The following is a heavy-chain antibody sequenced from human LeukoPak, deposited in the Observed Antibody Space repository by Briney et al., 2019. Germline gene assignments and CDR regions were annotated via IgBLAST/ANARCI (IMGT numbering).Heavy chain of an antibody. CDR3: ARVASGSYYPWFDP. D-gene: IGHD1-26*01. Sequence: SETLSLTCTVSGGPIYSYYWSWIRQTAGKGLEWIGRLYPGVSTNYNPSLKSRVTISVDTSKNQFSLKLSSVTAADTAVYYCARVASGSYYPWFDPWGQGTLVTVSS. CDR2: LYPGVST. V-gene: IGHV4-4*07. CDR1: GGPIYSYY. J-gene: IGHJ5*02.